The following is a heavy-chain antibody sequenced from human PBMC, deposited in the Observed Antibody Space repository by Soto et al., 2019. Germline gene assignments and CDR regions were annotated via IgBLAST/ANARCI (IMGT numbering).Heavy chain of an antibody. D-gene: IGHD6-19*01. CDR2: ISGDTATT. CDR1: GFTFSSYA. J-gene: IGHJ6*02. CDR3: AKPLQQWLLQGSGVDV. V-gene: IGHV3-23*01. Sequence: LRLSCAASGFTFSSYAMSWVRQAPGKGLEWVSAISGDTATTHYADSVKGRFTISRDNSGDTLYLQMNSLRVEDTAIYYCAKPLQQWLLQGSGVDVWGQGTTVTVS.